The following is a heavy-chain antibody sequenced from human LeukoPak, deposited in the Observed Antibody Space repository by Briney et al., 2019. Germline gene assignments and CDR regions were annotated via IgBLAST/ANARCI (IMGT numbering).Heavy chain of an antibody. J-gene: IGHJ4*02. CDR2: VYLGGST. D-gene: IGHD2-21*01. CDR3: ARDHCDDAACYPFDR. CDR1: GASFNYYY. V-gene: IGHV4-4*07. Sequence: SETLSLTCNVSGASFNYYYWSWIRQPAGEGLEWIGRVYLGGSTNYNPSLKSRVMMSLDKANNQFSLRLSSVTAADTAIYYCARDHCDDAACYPFDRWGQGTLVTVSS.